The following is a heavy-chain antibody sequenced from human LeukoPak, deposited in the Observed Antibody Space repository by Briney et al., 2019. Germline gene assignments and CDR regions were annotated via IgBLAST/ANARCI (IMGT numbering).Heavy chain of an antibody. J-gene: IGHJ4*02. V-gene: IGHV3-7*01. CDR3: ARVYYYDSSGYHGGGYFDY. Sequence: GGSLRLSCAASGFTFSSYWMSWVRQAPGKGLEWVANIKQDGSEKYYVDSVKGRFTISRDNAKNSLYLQMNSLRAEDTAVYYCARVYYYDSSGYHGGGYFDYWGQGTLVTVSS. CDR2: IKQDGSEK. CDR1: GFTFSSYW. D-gene: IGHD3-22*01.